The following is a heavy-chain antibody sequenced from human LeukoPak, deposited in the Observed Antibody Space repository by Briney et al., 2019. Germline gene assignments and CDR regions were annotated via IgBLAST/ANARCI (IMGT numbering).Heavy chain of an antibody. CDR3: VKGGGSYTYYFDY. Sequence: PGGSLRLSCSASGFTFSSYAMHWVRQAPGKGLEYVSAISSNGGSTYYADSAKGRFTISRDNSKNTLCLQMSSLRAEDTAVYYCVKGGGSYTYYFDYWGQGTLVTVSS. J-gene: IGHJ4*02. D-gene: IGHD1-26*01. V-gene: IGHV3-64D*09. CDR2: ISSNGGST. CDR1: GFTFSSYA.